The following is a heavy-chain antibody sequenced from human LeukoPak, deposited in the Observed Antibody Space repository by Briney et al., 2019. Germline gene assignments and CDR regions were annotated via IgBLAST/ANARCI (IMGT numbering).Heavy chain of an antibody. CDR3: ARHEIRIYYGSGTLNWFDP. D-gene: IGHD3-10*01. Sequence: SETLSLTCTVSGGSISSSSYYWGWIRQPPGKGLEWIGSIYYSGSTYYNPSLKSRVTISVDTSKNQFSLKLNSVTAADTAVYYCARHEIRIYYGSGTLNWFDPWGREPWSPSPQ. J-gene: IGHJ5*02. CDR1: GGSISSSSYY. CDR2: IYYSGST. V-gene: IGHV4-39*01.